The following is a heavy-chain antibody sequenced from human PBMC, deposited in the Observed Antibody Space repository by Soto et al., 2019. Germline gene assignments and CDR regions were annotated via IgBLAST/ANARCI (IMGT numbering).Heavy chain of an antibody. CDR1: GASISSYY. D-gene: IGHD6-6*01. J-gene: IGHJ5*02. CDR2: IYYSGST. V-gene: IGHV4-59*12. Sequence: PSETLSLTCSVSGASISSYYWSWIRQPPGKGLEWLAYIYYSGSTSYNPSLKSRVSISLDTSKNQFSLKLSSVTAADTAVYYCARVVTNWFDPWGQGTLVTVSS. CDR3: ARVVTNWFDP.